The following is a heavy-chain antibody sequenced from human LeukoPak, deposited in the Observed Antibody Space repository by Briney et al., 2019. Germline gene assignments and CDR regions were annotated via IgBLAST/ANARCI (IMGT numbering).Heavy chain of an antibody. CDR3: ASRVTGTAEYWYFDL. Sequence: AGGSLRLSCAASGFTLSDYYMSWIRQAPGKGLEWVSYISSSGSTIYYADSVKGRFTISRDNAKNSLYLQMNSLRAEDTAVYYCASRVTGTAEYWYFDLWGRGTLVTVSS. CDR1: GFTLSDYY. D-gene: IGHD1-1*01. J-gene: IGHJ2*01. V-gene: IGHV3-11*04. CDR2: ISSSGSTI.